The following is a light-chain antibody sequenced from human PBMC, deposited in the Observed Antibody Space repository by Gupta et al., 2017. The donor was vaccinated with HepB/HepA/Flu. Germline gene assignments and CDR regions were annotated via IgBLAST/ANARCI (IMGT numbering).Light chain of an antibody. CDR1: QSVTKNY. Sequence: EIVLTQSPGTLSLSPGERATLSCRASQSVTKNYLAWYLQKPGQAPRLLIYDASRRATGIPDRFSASGSGTDFTRTISRLEPEDFAVYYCQQHAHSPLTFGGGTKVEIK. J-gene: IGKJ4*01. CDR2: DAS. CDR3: QQHAHSPLT. V-gene: IGKV3-20*01.